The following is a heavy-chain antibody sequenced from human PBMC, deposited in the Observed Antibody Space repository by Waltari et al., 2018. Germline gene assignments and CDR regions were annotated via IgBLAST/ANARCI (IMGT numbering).Heavy chain of an antibody. J-gene: IGHJ5*02. V-gene: IGHV4-34*01. Sequence: QVQLQQWGAGLLGPSETLSLTCAVYGVSFSDYYWGWVRQPPGKGLEWIGQIRHPGSTNYNPSLKSRVTISIDTPRSQFSLRLSSVTAADTALYFCTRGGNYDFWSHRPFVDPWGQGTLVTVSS. CDR2: IRHPGST. CDR1: GVSFSDYY. D-gene: IGHD3-3*01. CDR3: TRGGNYDFWSHRPFVDP.